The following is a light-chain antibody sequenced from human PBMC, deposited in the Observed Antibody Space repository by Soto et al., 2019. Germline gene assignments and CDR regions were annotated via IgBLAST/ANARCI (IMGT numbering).Light chain of an antibody. CDR1: SSDIGAYDY. Sequence: QSALTQPASLSGSPGQSITISYTGTSSDIGAYDYVSWFQQHPGKAPKLMISEVNNRPSGVPDRFSASTSGTSASLAITGLQAEDEGDYYCQSYDSTLSARYVFGTGTKLTVL. V-gene: IGLV2-14*01. CDR3: QSYDSTLSARYV. CDR2: EVN. J-gene: IGLJ1*01.